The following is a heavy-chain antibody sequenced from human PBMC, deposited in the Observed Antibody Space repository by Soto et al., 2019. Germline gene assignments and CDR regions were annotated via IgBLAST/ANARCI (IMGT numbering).Heavy chain of an antibody. CDR3: ARSPSGGYYRDYYYYGMDV. CDR1: GGTISSGVYS. J-gene: IGHJ6*02. V-gene: IGHV4-30-2*01. D-gene: IGHD1-26*01. Sequence: QSLTCAVSGGTISSGVYSWSWIRQPPGKGLEWIGYIYHSGSTYYNPSLKSRVTISVDRSKNQFSLKLSSVTAADTAVYYCARSPSGGYYRDYYYYGMDVWGQGTTVTVSS. CDR2: IYHSGST.